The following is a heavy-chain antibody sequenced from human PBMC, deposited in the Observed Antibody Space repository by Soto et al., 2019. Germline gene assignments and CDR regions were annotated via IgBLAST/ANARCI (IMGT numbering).Heavy chain of an antibody. D-gene: IGHD3-22*01. V-gene: IGHV4-34*01. CDR1: GGSFSGYY. J-gene: IGHJ5*02. Sequence: SETLSLTCAVYGGSFSGYYWSWIRQPPGGGRELIGEINHSGSTNYNPSLKSRVTISVDTSKNQFSLKLSSVTAADTAVYYCARAKSMINWFDPWGQGTLVTVSS. CDR2: INHSGST. CDR3: ARAKSMINWFDP.